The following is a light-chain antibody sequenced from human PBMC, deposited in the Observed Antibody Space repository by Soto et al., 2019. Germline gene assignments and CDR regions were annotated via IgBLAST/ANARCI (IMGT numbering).Light chain of an antibody. CDR1: QSISSW. CDR3: QQYNSYRWT. CDR2: DAS. V-gene: IGKV1-5*01. J-gene: IGKJ1*01. Sequence: DIQMTPSPSTLSASVGDRVTITCRASQSISSWLAWYQQKPGKAPKLLIYDASSWESGVPSRFSGSGSGTEFTLTISSLQPDDFATYYCQQYNSYRWTFGQGTKV.